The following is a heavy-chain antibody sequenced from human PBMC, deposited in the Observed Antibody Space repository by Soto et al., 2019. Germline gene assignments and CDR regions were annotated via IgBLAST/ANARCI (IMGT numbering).Heavy chain of an antibody. CDR1: GGSFSGYY. J-gene: IGHJ4*02. D-gene: IGHD2-15*01. CDR3: ARSEMVVAASGCDY. CDR2: INHSGST. Sequence: ETLSLTCAVYGGSFSGYYWSWIRQPPGKGLEWIGEINHSGSTNYNPSLKSRVTISVDTSKNQFSLKLSSVTAADTAVYYCARSEMVVAASGCDYWGQGTLVTVSS. V-gene: IGHV4-34*01.